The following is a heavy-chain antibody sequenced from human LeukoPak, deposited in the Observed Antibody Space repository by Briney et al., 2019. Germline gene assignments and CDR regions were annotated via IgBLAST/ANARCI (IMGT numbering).Heavy chain of an antibody. CDR3: ARDRGSSGYFPFDY. CDR2: IYYSGST. CDR1: GGSISSYY. Sequence: SETLSLTCTVSGGSISSYYWSWIRQPPGKGLEWIGYIYYSGSTNYNPSLKSRVTISVDTSKNRFSLKLSSVTAADTAVYYCARDRGSSGYFPFDYWGQGTLVTVSS. D-gene: IGHD3-22*01. J-gene: IGHJ4*02. V-gene: IGHV4-59*01.